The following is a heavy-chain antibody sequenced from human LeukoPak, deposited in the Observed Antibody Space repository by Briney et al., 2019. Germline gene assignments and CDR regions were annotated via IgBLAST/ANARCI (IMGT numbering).Heavy chain of an antibody. CDR2: ISWNSGSI. CDR3: AKGGDSSPYWYFDL. CDR1: GFTFDDYA. V-gene: IGHV3-9*01. J-gene: IGHJ2*01. Sequence: PGGSLRLSCAASGFTFDDYAMHWVRQAPGKGLEWVSGISWNSGSIGYADSVKGRFTISRDNAKNSLYLQINSLRAEDTALYYCAKGGDSSPYWYFDLWGRGTLVTVSS. D-gene: IGHD6-13*01.